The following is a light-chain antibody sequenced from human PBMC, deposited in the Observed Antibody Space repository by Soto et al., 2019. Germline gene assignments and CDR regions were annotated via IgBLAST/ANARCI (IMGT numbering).Light chain of an antibody. CDR1: QSISSY. J-gene: IGKJ2*01. CDR2: KAS. CDR3: QQYHSYYT. Sequence: DIQMTQSPSTLSASVGDRVTITCRASQSISSYLAWYQQKPGKAPKVLIYKASTLESGVPSRFSGSGSGTEFTLTISSLQPDDLATYYCQQYHSYYTFGQGTKLEI. V-gene: IGKV1-5*03.